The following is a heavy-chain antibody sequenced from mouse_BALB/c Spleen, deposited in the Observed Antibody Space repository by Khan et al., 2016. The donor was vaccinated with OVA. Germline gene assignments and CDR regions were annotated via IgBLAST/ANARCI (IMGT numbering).Heavy chain of an antibody. V-gene: IGHV9-2-1*01. CDR1: GYTFTDYS. CDR3: SSSDYDTLDS. D-gene: IGHD2-4*01. J-gene: IGHJ4*01. Sequence: QVQLKQSGPELKKPGETVKISCKASGYTFTDYSMHWVKQAPGKGLKWMGWINTETGEPTYADDFKGRFAFSLETSATTAYLQINNLKKEDTATYYCSSSDYDTLDSWGHGTSVTVSS. CDR2: INTETGEP.